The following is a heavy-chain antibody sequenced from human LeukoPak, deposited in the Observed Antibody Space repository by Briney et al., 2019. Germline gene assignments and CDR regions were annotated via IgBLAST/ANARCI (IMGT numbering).Heavy chain of an antibody. CDR3: TRVGYCSGGSCYSDYYYGMDV. CDR1: GGSISGYY. D-gene: IGHD2-15*01. Sequence: PSETLSLTCTVSGGSISGYYWSWIRQPPGKGLEWIGYIYHSGSTNYNPSLKSRVTISVDTSKNQFSLRLSSVTAADTAVYYCTRVGYCSGGSCYSDYYYGMDVWGQGTTVTVSS. CDR2: IYHSGST. J-gene: IGHJ6*02. V-gene: IGHV4-59*01.